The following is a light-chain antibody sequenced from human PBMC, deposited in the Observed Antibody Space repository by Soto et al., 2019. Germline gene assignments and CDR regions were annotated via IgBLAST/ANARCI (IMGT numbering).Light chain of an antibody. CDR2: GAS. CDR1: QSVSSSY. J-gene: IGKJ1*01. Sequence: LNKSPGAVSLYTGERATLSCRASQSVSSSYLTWYQHKPGQAPRLLIYGASSRATGIPDRFSGSGSGTDFTLTISRLEPADFAVYYCQQYGSSPWTFGQGTKVDI. V-gene: IGKV3-20*01. CDR3: QQYGSSPWT.